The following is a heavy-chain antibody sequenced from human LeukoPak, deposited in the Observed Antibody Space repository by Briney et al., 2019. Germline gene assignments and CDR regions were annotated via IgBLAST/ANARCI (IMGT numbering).Heavy chain of an antibody. V-gene: IGHV4-4*07. D-gene: IGHD4-17*01. CDR3: ARHYGDYVDYFDY. Sequence: SETLSLTCSVSGGSINSYFWTWIRQPAGKGLEWVGRIYASGITNYNPSLKSRVSMSVDTSKNQFSLNLTSVTAADTAVYYCARHYGDYVDYFDYWGQGTLVTVSS. CDR2: IYASGIT. J-gene: IGHJ4*02. CDR1: GGSINSYF.